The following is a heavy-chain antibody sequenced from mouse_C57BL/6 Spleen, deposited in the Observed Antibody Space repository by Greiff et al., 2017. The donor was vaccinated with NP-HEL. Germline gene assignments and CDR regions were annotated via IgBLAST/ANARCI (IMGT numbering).Heavy chain of an antibody. Sequence: VQLQQSGAELVMPGASVKLSCKASGYTFTSYWMHWVKQRPGQGLEWIGEIDPSDSYTNYNQKFKGKSTLTVDKSSSTAYMQLSSLTSEDSAVYYCAAYCSNSFDVWGTGTTVTVSS. CDR3: AAYCSNSFDV. V-gene: IGHV1-69*01. J-gene: IGHJ1*03. D-gene: IGHD2-5*01. CDR2: IDPSDSYT. CDR1: GYTFTSYW.